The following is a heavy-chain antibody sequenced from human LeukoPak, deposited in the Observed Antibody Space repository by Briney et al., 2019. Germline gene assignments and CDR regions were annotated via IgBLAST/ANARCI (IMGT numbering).Heavy chain of an antibody. CDR1: GFTFSSYA. V-gene: IGHV3-23*01. CDR2: FSGSVGST. CDR3: AKADVVAVAGTAHFDY. J-gene: IGHJ4*02. D-gene: IGHD6-19*01. Sequence: PGGSLRLSCAASGFTFSSYAMSWVRRAPGPGLEEVSAFSGSVGSTSYADSVKGRFTISRDNSKNTLYLQMNSLRAEDTAVYYCAKADVVAVAGTAHFDYWGQGTLVTVSS.